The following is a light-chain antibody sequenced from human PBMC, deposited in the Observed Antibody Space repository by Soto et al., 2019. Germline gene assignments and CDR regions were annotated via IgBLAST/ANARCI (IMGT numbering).Light chain of an antibody. CDR3: QQYGSSGT. V-gene: IGKV3-20*01. CDR1: QTVTSNY. CDR2: GAS. J-gene: IGKJ1*01. Sequence: EIVLTHSPRPLSSSPGERATLSCRASQTVTSNYLAWYQQKPGQAPRLLIYGASNRATGIPDRFSGSGSGTDFTLTISRLEPEDFAVYYCQQYGSSGTFGQGTKVDIK.